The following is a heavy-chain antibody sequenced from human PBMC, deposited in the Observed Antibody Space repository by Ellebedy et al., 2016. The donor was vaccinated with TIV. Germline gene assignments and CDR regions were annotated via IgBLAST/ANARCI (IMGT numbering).Heavy chain of an antibody. Sequence: GESLKISCVVSGFTFSTYVMRWFRQAPGKGLEWVSSLTTGGVTLYAESVKDRFTISRDNAKTSLYLQMNSLRAEDTAVYYCARGGGRWALDVWGQGTTVTVSS. V-gene: IGHV3-69-1*01. D-gene: IGHD3-16*01. J-gene: IGHJ6*02. CDR2: LTTGGVT. CDR1: GFTFSTYV. CDR3: ARGGGRWALDV.